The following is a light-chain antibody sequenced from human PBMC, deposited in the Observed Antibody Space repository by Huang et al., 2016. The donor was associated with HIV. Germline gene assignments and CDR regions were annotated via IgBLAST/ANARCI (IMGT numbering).Light chain of an antibody. CDR1: TSVSSY. Sequence: EIVLTQSPATLSLSPGERATLSYRASTSVSSYLAWYQQKPGQAPRLLIYEAANRATGIPARFSGSGSGTDFTLTISSLEPEDFAVYYCQQRSNRFGQGTKLEIK. CDR2: EAA. J-gene: IGKJ2*01. CDR3: QQRSNR. V-gene: IGKV3-11*01.